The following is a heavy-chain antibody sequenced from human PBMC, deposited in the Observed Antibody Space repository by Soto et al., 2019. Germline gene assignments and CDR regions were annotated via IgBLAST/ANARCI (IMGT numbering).Heavy chain of an antibody. J-gene: IGHJ4*02. CDR3: ARGGHVVVVTAAFDY. CDR1: GNTFTNYY. V-gene: IGHV1-46*01. Sequence: QVQLMQSGAEVKKPGASVKVSCKASGNTFTNYYIHWVRQAPGQGLEWMGTINPSGGHTTYSQNLLGRDTMTRDTSTSTLYMELTSLTSADTAVYYCARGGHVVVVTAAFDYWGQGTIVTVSS. CDR2: INPSGGHT. D-gene: IGHD2-21*02.